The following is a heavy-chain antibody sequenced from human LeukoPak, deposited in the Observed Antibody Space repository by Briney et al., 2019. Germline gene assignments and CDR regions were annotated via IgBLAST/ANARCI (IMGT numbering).Heavy chain of an antibody. J-gene: IGHJ4*02. CDR3: ARSPGLWFGYTSRYFDY. V-gene: IGHV4-59*12. CDR2: MYNSGST. Sequence: PSETLSLTCTVSGGSISSYYWSWIRRPPGKGLERIGYMYNSGSTNYNPSLKSRVTISIDTSKNQFSLKLSSVTTADTAVYYCARSPGLWFGYTSRYFDYWGQGALVTVSS. CDR1: GGSISSYY. D-gene: IGHD3-10*01.